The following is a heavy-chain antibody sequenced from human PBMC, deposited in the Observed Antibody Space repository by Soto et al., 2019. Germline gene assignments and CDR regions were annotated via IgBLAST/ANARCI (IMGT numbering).Heavy chain of an antibody. Sequence: GRSLRLSCAASGVTFDNYGMSWVLQAPGKGLEWVSTVSGSGGSTYYAASVKGRFTISREYSKNTLYLQMNSLRAEDMAVYFCARQRSYNSGFFDYWSQGTLVTVSS. D-gene: IGHD6-19*01. J-gene: IGHJ4*02. CDR3: ARQRSYNSGFFDY. CDR1: GVTFDNYG. V-gene: IGHV3-23*01. CDR2: VSGSGGST.